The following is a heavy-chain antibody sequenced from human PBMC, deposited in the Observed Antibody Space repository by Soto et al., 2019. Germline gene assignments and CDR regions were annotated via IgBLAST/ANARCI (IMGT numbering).Heavy chain of an antibody. CDR1: GFAFSSYA. V-gene: IGHV3-23*01. D-gene: IGHD3-16*01. Sequence: GGSLRLSCAASGFAFSSYAMSWVRQAPGKGLEWVSAISGSGGSTYYADSVKGRFTISRDNSKNTLYLQMNSLRAEDTAVYYCAKGGSSPYYYYGMDVWGQGTTVTVSS. J-gene: IGHJ6*02. CDR2: ISGSGGST. CDR3: AKGGSSPYYYYGMDV.